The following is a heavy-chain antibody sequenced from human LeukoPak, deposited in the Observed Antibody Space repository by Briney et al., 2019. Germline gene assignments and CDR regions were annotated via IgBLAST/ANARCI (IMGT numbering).Heavy chain of an antibody. V-gene: IGHV3-20*04. CDR3: AIMHGYYDGSGYWVQ. CDR2: INWNGGGT. J-gene: IGHJ1*01. CDR1: GFTFKDYG. Sequence: SGGSLRLSCAATGFTFKDYGMHWVRQPPGKGLEWVSSINWNGGGTDYADSVEGRFTISRDNPRNTLYMQMNSLRDEDTAVYYCAIMHGYYDGSGYWVQWGQGTLVTVSS. D-gene: IGHD3-22*01.